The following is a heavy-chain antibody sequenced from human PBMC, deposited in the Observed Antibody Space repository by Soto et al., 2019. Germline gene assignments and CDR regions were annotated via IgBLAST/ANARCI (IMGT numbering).Heavy chain of an antibody. CDR3: ARVMYSSSLTYWFDP. CDR1: GGSVSSGSYY. J-gene: IGHJ5*02. V-gene: IGHV4-61*01. Sequence: SETLSLTCTVSGGSVSSGSYYWSWIRQPPGKGLEWIGYIYYSGSTNYNPSLKSRVTISVDTSKNQFSLKLSSVTAADTAVYYCARVMYSSSLTYWFDPWGQGTLVTVSS. CDR2: IYYSGST. D-gene: IGHD6-13*01.